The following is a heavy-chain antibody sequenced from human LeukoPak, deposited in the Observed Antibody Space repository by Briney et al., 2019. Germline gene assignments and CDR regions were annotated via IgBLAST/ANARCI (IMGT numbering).Heavy chain of an antibody. CDR2: IYYSGST. D-gene: IGHD5-18*01. Sequence: SETLSLTCTVSGGSISSYYWSWIRQPPGKGLEWIGYIYYSGSTNYNPSLKSRVTISVDTSKNHFSLKLSSVTAADTAVYYCARQYSYGYYFDYWGQGTLVTVSS. V-gene: IGHV4-59*01. CDR3: ARQYSYGYYFDY. CDR1: GGSISSYY. J-gene: IGHJ4*02.